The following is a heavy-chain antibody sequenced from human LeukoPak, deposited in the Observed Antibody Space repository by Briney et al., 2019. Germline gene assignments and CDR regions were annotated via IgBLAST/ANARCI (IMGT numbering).Heavy chain of an antibody. J-gene: IGHJ3*02. V-gene: IGHV3-21*01. D-gene: IGHD6-25*01. CDR3: ARESSESFDI. CDR1: GFTFGSYS. Sequence: PGGSLRLSCAASGFTFGSYSMNWVRQAPGKGLEWVSSIGSRSTSIYYADSVKGRFTISRDNAKNSLYLQMNSLRAEDTAVYYCARESSESFDIWGQGTMVTVSS. CDR2: IGSRSTSI.